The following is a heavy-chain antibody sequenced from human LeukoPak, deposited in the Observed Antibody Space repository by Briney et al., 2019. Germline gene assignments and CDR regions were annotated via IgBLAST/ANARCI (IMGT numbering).Heavy chain of an antibody. J-gene: IGHJ4*02. CDR2: INANSGAT. Sequence: ASVKVSCKASGYTFTAYSMHWVRQAPGQGLEWMGWINANSGATNYAQRFQGRVSLTRDTSTNTASMELSRLTSDDTAIYYCARSPYSTPSFDYWGQGTLVTVSS. V-gene: IGHV1-2*02. D-gene: IGHD6-13*01. CDR1: GYTFTAYS. CDR3: ARSPYSTPSFDY.